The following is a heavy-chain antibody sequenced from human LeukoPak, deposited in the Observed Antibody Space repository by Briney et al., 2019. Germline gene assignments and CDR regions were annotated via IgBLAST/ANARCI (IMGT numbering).Heavy chain of an antibody. CDR1: GGTFSSYA. CDR3: ARAWYSSGWYHCPGY. D-gene: IGHD6-19*01. Sequence: SVKVSCKASGGTFSSYAISWVRPAPGQELEWMGVIISIFGTANYAQKFQGRVTITADKSTSTAYMELSSLRSEDTAVYYCARAWYSSGWYHCPGYWGQGTLVTVSS. J-gene: IGHJ4*02. CDR2: IISIFGTA. V-gene: IGHV1-69*06.